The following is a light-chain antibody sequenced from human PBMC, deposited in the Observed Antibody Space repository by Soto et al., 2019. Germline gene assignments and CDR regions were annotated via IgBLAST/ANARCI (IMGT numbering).Light chain of an antibody. V-gene: IGKV1-5*03. CDR1: QSISSW. J-gene: IGKJ2*01. Sequence: DIQMTQSPSTLSASVGDRVTITCRASQSISSWLAWYQQKPGKAPKLLIYKASSLESGVPSRFSGSGSGTEFPLTIRSLQPDHFAIYYCQQYNSYSPYTFGQGTKLQIK. CDR2: KAS. CDR3: QQYNSYSPYT.